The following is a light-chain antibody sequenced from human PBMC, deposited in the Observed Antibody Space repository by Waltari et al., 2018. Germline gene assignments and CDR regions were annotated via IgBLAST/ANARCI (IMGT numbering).Light chain of an antibody. CDR1: SSDVGGFNH. V-gene: IGLV2-14*03. CDR3: GSYVSSSTFV. J-gene: IGLJ1*01. CDR2: DVT. Sequence: QSALSQPASVSGSPGQSITISCTGTSSDVGGFNHVSWYQQLPGKVPKLIILDVTSRPSGVSSRFSGYKSDNTASLTIAGRQADDEAEYFFGSYVSSSTFVFGSGTKVTVL.